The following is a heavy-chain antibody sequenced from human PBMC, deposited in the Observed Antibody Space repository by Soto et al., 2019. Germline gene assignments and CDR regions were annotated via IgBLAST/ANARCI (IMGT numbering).Heavy chain of an antibody. CDR1: GFSLTTRGVG. CDR3: AHIPNYYQYDWFDP. Sequence: QITLKESGPPLVKPTQTLTLTCTFSGFSLTTRGVGVGWIRQPPGKALECLALIYWDDDKRYSPSLQSRLSPXKXTXXTQVVLTMTNVDPVDTATYYCAHIPNYYQYDWFDPWGQGTLVSVSS. J-gene: IGHJ5*02. CDR2: IYWDDDK. D-gene: IGHD3-16*01. V-gene: IGHV2-5*02.